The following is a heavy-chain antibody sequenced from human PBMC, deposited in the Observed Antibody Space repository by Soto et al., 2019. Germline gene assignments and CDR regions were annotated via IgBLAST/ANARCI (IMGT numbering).Heavy chain of an antibody. V-gene: IGHV3-30-3*01. Sequence: QVQLVESGGGVVQPGRSLRLSCAASGFTFSSYAMHWVRQAPGKGLEWVAVISYDGSNKYYADYVKGRFSISRDNSKNTLYLQMNSLRAEDTALYYCARDQIGGYCISTSCYPYYYYGMDVWGQGTTVTVSS. CDR3: ARDQIGGYCISTSCYPYYYYGMDV. J-gene: IGHJ6*02. D-gene: IGHD2-2*01. CDR1: GFTFSSYA. CDR2: ISYDGSNK.